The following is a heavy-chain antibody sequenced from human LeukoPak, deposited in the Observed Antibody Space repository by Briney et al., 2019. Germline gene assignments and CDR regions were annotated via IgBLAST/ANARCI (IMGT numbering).Heavy chain of an antibody. J-gene: IGHJ4*02. D-gene: IGHD3-10*01. V-gene: IGHV3-53*05. Sequence: GGSLRLSCAASGFIVSSNYMSWVRQAPGKGLEWVSIIYSDGSTYYADSVKGRFTISRDNSKNTLYLQMNSLRAEDTAVYYCANLPSTMVRGVTTRYWGQGTLVTVSS. CDR2: IYSDGST. CDR3: ANLPSTMVRGVTTRY. CDR1: GFIVSSNY.